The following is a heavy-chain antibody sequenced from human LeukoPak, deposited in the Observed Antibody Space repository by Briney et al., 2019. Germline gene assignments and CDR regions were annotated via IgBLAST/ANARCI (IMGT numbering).Heavy chain of an antibody. CDR2: ISYDGSNK. D-gene: IGHD3-9*01. Sequence: GGSLRLSCAASGFTFSSYGMHWVRQAPGKGLEWVAVISYDGSNKYYADSVKGRFTISRDNSKNTLYLQMNSLRAEDTAVYYCARGNVLRYFDWLPHEGVAFDIWGQGTMVTVSS. V-gene: IGHV3-30*03. J-gene: IGHJ3*02. CDR3: ARGNVLRYFDWLPHEGVAFDI. CDR1: GFTFSSYG.